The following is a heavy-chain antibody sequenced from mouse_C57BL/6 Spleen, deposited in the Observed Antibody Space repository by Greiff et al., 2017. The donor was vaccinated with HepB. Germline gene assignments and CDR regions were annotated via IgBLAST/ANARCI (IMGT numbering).Heavy chain of an antibody. J-gene: IGHJ2*01. D-gene: IGHD4-1*02. CDR3: VRGGQLGPFDY. CDR2: IRSKSNNYAT. Sequence: EVQLVESGGGLVQPKGSLKLSCAASGFSFNTYAMNWVRQAPGKGLEWVARIRSKSNNYATYYADSVKDRFTISRDDSESMLYLQMNNLKTEDTAMYYCVRGGQLGPFDYWGQGTTLTVSS. CDR1: GFSFNTYA. V-gene: IGHV10-1*01.